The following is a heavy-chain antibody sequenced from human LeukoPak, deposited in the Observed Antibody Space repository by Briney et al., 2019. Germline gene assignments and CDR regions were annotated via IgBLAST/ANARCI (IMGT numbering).Heavy chain of an antibody. V-gene: IGHV1-2*02. D-gene: IGHD5-12*01. Sequence: GASVKVSCKASGYTFTGYYMHWVRQAPGQGLEWMGWINPNSGGTNYAQKFQGRVTMTRDTSISTAYMELSRLRSDDTAVYYCARDLDIVATILDYWDQGTLVTVSS. CDR2: INPNSGGT. J-gene: IGHJ4*02. CDR1: GYTFTGYY. CDR3: ARDLDIVATILDY.